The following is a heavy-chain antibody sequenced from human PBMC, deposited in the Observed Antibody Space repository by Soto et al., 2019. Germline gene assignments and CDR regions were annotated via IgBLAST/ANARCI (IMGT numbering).Heavy chain of an antibody. J-gene: IGHJ6*02. CDR2: IYYSGST. CDR1: GGSISSSSYY. CDR3: ASNGNYDFWSGYYTGYYYYGMDV. Sequence: SETLSLTCTVSGGSISSSSYYWGWIRQPPGKGLEWIGSIYYSGSTYYNPSLKSRVTISVDTSKNQFSLKLSSVTAADTAVYYCASNGNYDFWSGYYTGYYYYGMDVWGQGTTVTVSS. V-gene: IGHV4-39*01. D-gene: IGHD3-3*01.